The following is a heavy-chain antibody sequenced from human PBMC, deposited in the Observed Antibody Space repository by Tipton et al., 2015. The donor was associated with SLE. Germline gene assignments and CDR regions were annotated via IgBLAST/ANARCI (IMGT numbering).Heavy chain of an antibody. J-gene: IGHJ3*02. D-gene: IGHD3-22*01. CDR3: AREAYDTGGWGAFDI. CDR2: ISYSGNT. CDR1: GGSINSYY. Sequence: TLSLTCPVSGGSINSYYWSWVRQPPGKGLEWIGYISYSGNTNYNPSLKSRVSISLATSKNQFSLNLSSVTAADTAVYYCAREAYDTGGWGAFDIWGQGTLVTVSS. V-gene: IGHV4-59*01.